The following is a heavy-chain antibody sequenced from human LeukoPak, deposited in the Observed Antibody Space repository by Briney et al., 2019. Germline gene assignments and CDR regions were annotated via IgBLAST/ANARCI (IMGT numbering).Heavy chain of an antibody. D-gene: IGHD5/OR15-5a*01. CDR3: ATVSGPSNALDI. CDR1: GYTLTELS. CDR2: FDPEDGET. Sequence: ASVKVSCKVSGYTLTELSMHWVRQAPGKGLEWMGGFDPEDGETIYAQKFQGRVTMTEDTSTDTAYMELSSLRSEDTAVYYCATVSGPSNALDIWGQGTMVTVSS. V-gene: IGHV1-24*01. J-gene: IGHJ3*02.